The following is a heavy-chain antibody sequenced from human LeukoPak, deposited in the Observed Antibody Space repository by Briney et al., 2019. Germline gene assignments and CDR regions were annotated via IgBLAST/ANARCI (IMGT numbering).Heavy chain of an antibody. CDR1: GYTFPGYY. Sequence: SVKVSCKASGYTFPGYYMHWVRQAPGQGLEWMGWINPNSGGTNYAQKFQGRVTMTRDTSISTAYMELSRLRSDDTAVYYCARDRAYYYDSSGYYYYYGMDVWGQGTLVTVSS. CDR3: ARDRAYYYDSSGYYYYYGMDV. J-gene: IGHJ6*02. V-gene: IGHV1-2*02. CDR2: INPNSGGT. D-gene: IGHD3-22*01.